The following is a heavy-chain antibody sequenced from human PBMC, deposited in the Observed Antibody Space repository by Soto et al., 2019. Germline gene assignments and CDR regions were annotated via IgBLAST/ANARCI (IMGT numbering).Heavy chain of an antibody. CDR3: AKGHIAVTGGLSSFDY. J-gene: IGHJ4*02. CDR1: GFTFSSYA. CDR2: ISYDGSNK. V-gene: IGHV3-30-3*01. D-gene: IGHD6-19*01. Sequence: PGGSLRLSCAASGFTFSSYAMHWVRQAPGKGLEWVAVISYDGSNKYYADSVKGRFTISRDNSKNTLYLQMNSLRAEDTAIYHCAKGHIAVTGGLSSFDYWGQGTLVTVSS.